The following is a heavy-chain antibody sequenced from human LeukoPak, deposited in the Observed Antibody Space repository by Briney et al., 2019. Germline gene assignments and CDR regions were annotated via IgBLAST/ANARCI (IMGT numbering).Heavy chain of an antibody. CDR3: ARESSTVVTPEYFDL. CDR1: GFTFSSYS. D-gene: IGHD4-23*01. V-gene: IGHV3-21*01. J-gene: IGHJ2*01. CDR2: ISSSSYI. Sequence: PGGSLRLSCAASGFTFSSYSMNWVRQAPGKGLEWVSSISSSSYIYYADSVKGRFTISRDNAKNSLYLQMNSLRAEDTAVYYCARESSTVVTPEYFDLWGRGTLVTASS.